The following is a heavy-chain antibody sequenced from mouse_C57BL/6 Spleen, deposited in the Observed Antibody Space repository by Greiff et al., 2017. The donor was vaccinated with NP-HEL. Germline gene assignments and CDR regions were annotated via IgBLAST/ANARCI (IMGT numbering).Heavy chain of an antibody. J-gene: IGHJ2*01. D-gene: IGHD1-1*01. CDR2: IYPGSGST. CDR1: GYTFTSYW. V-gene: IGHV1-55*01. Sequence: VQLQQPGAELVKPGASVKMSCKASGYTFTSYWITWVKQRPGQGLEWIGDIYPGSGSTNYNEKFKSKATLTVDTSSSTAYMQLSSLTSEDSAVYYCAKEGPFITTVVAPYWGQGTTLTVSS. CDR3: AKEGPFITTVVAPY.